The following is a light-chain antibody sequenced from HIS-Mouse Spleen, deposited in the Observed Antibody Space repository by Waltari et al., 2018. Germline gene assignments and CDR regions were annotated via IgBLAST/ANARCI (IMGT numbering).Light chain of an antibody. V-gene: IGLV2-14*03. J-gene: IGLJ2*01. CDR2: DVS. CDR1: SRDVGGYND. Sequence: QSALTQPASVSGSPGQSITIPCTGTSRDVGGYNDVSLYQQNPSKAPKLMIYDVSNRPSGVSNRFSGSKSGNTASLTISGLQAEDEADYYCSSYTSSSFNVVFGGGTKLTVL. CDR3: SSYTSSSFNVV.